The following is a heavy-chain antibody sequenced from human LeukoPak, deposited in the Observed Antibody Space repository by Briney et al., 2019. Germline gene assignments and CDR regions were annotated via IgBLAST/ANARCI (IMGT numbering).Heavy chain of an antibody. CDR1: GFIVSSNY. D-gene: IGHD1-1*01. CDR2: IYISDNT. V-gene: IGHV3-53*01. Sequence: PGGSLRLSCAASGFIVSSNYISWVRQAPGKGLEWVSVIYISDNTYYADSVKGRFTISRDDSKNTLNLQMNNLRVEDTATYYCVTDGIWGQGTLVVVSS. CDR3: VTDGI. J-gene: IGHJ4*02.